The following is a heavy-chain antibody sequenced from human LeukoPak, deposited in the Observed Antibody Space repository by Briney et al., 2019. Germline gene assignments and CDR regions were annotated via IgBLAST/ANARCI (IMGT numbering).Heavy chain of an antibody. D-gene: IGHD3-10*01. Sequence: SETLSLTCTVSGGSISSYYWSWIRQPPGKGLEWIGYIYYSGSTNYNPSLKSRVTISVDTSKNQFSLKLSSVTAADTAVYYCARDLLSDYYGSGFDPWGQGTLVTVSS. CDR2: IYYSGST. CDR1: GGSISSYY. V-gene: IGHV4-59*01. J-gene: IGHJ5*02. CDR3: ARDLLSDYYGSGFDP.